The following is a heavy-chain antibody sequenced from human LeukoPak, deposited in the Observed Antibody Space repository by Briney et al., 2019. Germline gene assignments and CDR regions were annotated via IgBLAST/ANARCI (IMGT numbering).Heavy chain of an antibody. CDR2: IKEGGGEK. CDR3: ARSLRYSWNDVSAFDI. V-gene: IGHV3-7*01. D-gene: IGHD1-1*01. J-gene: IGHJ3*02. CDR1: VFTFSIYW. Sequence: GGSLRLSCAASVFTFSIYWMSCVRQAPGKGLEWVANIKEGGGEKFNVDSVKCHFTICRDNAKPLLYLQMKSLRAEDTAVYYCARSLRYSWNDVSAFDIWGQGTMVTVSS.